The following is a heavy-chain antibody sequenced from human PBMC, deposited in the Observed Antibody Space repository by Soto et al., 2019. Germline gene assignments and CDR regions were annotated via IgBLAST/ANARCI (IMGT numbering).Heavy chain of an antibody. CDR2: IIPILGIA. CDR3: ATTYSGSYSSLDY. J-gene: IGHJ4*02. CDR1: GGTFSSYT. V-gene: IGHV1-69*02. D-gene: IGHD1-26*01. Sequence: QVQLVQSGAEVKKPGSSVKVSCKASGGTFSSYTISWVRQAPGQGLEWMGRIIPILGIANYAQKFQGRVTITADKSTSTAYMELSSLRSEDTAVYYCATTYSGSYSSLDYWGQGTLVTVSS.